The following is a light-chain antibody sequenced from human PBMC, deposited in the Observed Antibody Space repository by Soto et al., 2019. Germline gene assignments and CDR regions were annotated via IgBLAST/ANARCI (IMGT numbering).Light chain of an antibody. CDR2: GAS. CDR1: QSISGPY. J-gene: IGKJ1*01. V-gene: IGKV3-20*01. Sequence: EIVLTQSPDTLSLATGERATLCCRASQSISGPYLAWYQQKPGQTPRLLIYGASSRATGIPDRLSGSGSVTDFTLTVSRLEPGGFAAYYCQQYESWTFXKGTKVDIK. CDR3: QQYESWT.